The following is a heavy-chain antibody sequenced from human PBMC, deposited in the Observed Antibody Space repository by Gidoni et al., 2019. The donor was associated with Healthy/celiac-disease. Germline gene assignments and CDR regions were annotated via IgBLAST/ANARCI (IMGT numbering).Heavy chain of an antibody. V-gene: IGHV3-48*02. J-gene: IGHJ6*02. CDR2: ISSSSSTI. CDR3: ARPDYGDYVGVLYYGMDV. D-gene: IGHD4-17*01. CDR1: GFTFSSYS. Sequence: EVQLVESGGGLVQPGGSLRLSCAASGFTFSSYSMNWVRQAPGKGLEWVSYISSSSSTIYYADSVKGRFTISRDNAKNSLYLQMNSLRDEDTAVYYCARPDYGDYVGVLYYGMDVWGQGTTVTVSS.